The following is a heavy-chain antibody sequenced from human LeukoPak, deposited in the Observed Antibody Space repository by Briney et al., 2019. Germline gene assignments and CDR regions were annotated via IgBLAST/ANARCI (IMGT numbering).Heavy chain of an antibody. V-gene: IGHV4-34*01. CDR3: ARGAYGGNSRVFDI. J-gene: IGHJ3*02. CDR1: GGSFSGYY. Sequence: WETLSLTCAVYGGSFSGYYWSWIRQPPGKGLEWIGEINHSGSTNYNPSLKSRVTISVDTSKNQFSLKPSSVTAADTAVYYCARGAYGGNSRVFDIWGQGTMVTVSS. D-gene: IGHD4-23*01. CDR2: INHSGST.